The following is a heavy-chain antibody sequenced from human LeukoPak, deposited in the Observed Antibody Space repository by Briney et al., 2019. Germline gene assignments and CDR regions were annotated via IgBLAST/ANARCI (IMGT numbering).Heavy chain of an antibody. J-gene: IGHJ6*04. CDR2: IQYDGRNT. CDR3: AELGITMIGGV. CDR1: GFTFSNYG. Sequence: PGGSLRLSCAASGFTFSNYGMHWVRQAPGKGLEWVAFIQYDGRNTYYADSVKGRFTISRDNAKNSLYLQMNSLRAEDTAVYYCAELGITMIGGVWGKGTTVTISS. D-gene: IGHD3-10*02. V-gene: IGHV3-30*02.